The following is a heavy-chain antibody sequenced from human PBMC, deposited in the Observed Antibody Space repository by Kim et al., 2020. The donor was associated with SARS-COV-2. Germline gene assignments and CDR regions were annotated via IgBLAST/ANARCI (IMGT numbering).Heavy chain of an antibody. CDR2: INHSGST. Sequence: SETLSLTCAVYGGSFSGYYWSWIRQPLGKGLEWIGEINHSGSTNYNPSLKSRVTISVDTSKNQFSLKLSSVTAADTAVYYCARGLSSSWLRPFDYWGQGT. D-gene: IGHD6-13*01. V-gene: IGHV4-34*01. CDR3: ARGLSSSWLRPFDY. J-gene: IGHJ4*02. CDR1: GGSFSGYY.